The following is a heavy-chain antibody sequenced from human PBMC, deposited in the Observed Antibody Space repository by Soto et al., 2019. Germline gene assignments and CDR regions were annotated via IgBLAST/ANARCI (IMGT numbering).Heavy chain of an antibody. D-gene: IGHD6-19*01. CDR3: AKGGRQWLVTSDFNY. CDR1: GFTCSDYA. CDR2: VSHDGRNT. V-gene: IGHV3-30*18. Sequence: VQLAESGGGVVQPGRSLRLSCAASGFTCSDYAMHWVRQAPGKGLEWVAVVSHDGRNTHYADSVKGRFTISRDSSKNTGSLEMTSLRAEDTAVYYCAKGGRQWLVTSDFNYWGQGALVTVSS. J-gene: IGHJ4*02.